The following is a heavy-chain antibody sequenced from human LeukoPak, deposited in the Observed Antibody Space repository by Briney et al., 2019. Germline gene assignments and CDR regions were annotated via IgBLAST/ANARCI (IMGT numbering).Heavy chain of an antibody. CDR3: AILLRSVAFDI. V-gene: IGHV3-21*01. CDR2: ISSSSSYI. CDR1: GFTFSGYS. D-gene: IGHD3-3*01. Sequence: GGSLRLSCAASGFTFSGYSMNWVRQAPGKGLEWVSSISSSSSYIYYADSVKGRFTISRDNAKNSLYLQMNSLRAEDTAVYYCAILLRSVAFDIWGQGTMVTVSS. J-gene: IGHJ3*02.